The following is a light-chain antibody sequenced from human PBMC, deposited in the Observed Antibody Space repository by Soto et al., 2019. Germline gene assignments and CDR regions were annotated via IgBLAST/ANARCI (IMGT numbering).Light chain of an antibody. CDR2: KAS. V-gene: IGKV1-5*03. Sequence: DIQMTQSPSTLSASVGDRVTITCRASQSISSWLAWYQQKPGKATKLLIYKASNLESGVPSRFSGSGSGTEFTLTISSLQPDDFATYYCQHYNSSSPETFGQGTKVEIK. J-gene: IGKJ1*01. CDR3: QHYNSSSPET. CDR1: QSISSW.